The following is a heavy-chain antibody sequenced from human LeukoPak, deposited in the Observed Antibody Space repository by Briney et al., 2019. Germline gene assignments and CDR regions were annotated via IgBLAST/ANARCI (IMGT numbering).Heavy chain of an antibody. D-gene: IGHD1-26*01. V-gene: IGHV4-4*07. CDR1: GGSISSYY. J-gene: IGHJ4*02. CDR3: AEEIVGAPTPGAY. CDR2: IYSSGST. Sequence: PSETLSLTCTVSGGSISSYYWNWIRQPAGKGLEWIGRIYSSGSTTYNPSLKSRVSMSVDTSKHQFSLSLSSVTAADTAVYYCAEEIVGAPTPGAYWGQGILVTVSS.